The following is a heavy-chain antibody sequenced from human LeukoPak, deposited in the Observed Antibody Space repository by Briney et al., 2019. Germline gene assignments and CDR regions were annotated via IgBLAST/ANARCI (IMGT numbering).Heavy chain of an antibody. CDR1: VFTFSDYY. J-gene: IGHJ4*02. D-gene: IGHD3-16*01. CDR3: GDLGITV. V-gene: IGHV3-72*01. Sequence: GGSLRLSCAASVFTFSDYYMDWVRQAPGKGLEWVAQIRNKDNSYTTKYAASVKGSITISRDDSKNSLYLEMNSQKSEGTAVYYCGDLGITVWGQGTLVTVSS. CDR2: IRNKDNSYTT.